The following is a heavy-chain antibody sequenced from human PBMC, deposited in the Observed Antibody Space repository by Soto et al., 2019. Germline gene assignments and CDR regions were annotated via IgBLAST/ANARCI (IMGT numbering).Heavy chain of an antibody. J-gene: IGHJ3*01. CDR3: AHAYGGTSWPNDAFDV. Sequence: QITLKESGPTLVKPTQTLTLTCTFSGFSLSADGVGVDWIRQPPGKALEWLALIYWDDDKRYRPSLKSRLTITKDTSKNQVVLTMTNMDPVDTATYYCAHAYGGTSWPNDAFDVWGQGTVVTVSS. D-gene: IGHD2-2*01. CDR2: IYWDDDK. V-gene: IGHV2-5*02. CDR1: GFSLSADGVG.